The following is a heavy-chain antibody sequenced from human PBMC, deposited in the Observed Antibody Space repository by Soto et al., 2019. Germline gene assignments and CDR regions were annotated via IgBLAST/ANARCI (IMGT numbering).Heavy chain of an antibody. J-gene: IGHJ4*02. CDR1: GGSISNHS. CDR3: TRANWYSEY. V-gene: IGHV4-59*11. CDR2: IYYNGNT. D-gene: IGHD7-27*01. Sequence: QVQLQESGPGLVKPSETLSLTCSVSGGSISNHSWSWIRQPPGKGLEWIGYIYYNGNTNYNPSLTSRVTMSVDTSRNQISLKLTTVTAADTAVYYCTRANWYSEYWGQGTLVTVSS.